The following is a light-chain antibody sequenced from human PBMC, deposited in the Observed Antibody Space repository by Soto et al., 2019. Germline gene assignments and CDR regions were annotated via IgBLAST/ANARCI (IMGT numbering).Light chain of an antibody. V-gene: IGKV1-6*01. CDR3: LQKYFYPCT. Sequence: IQMTQSPSTLSASVGDRVTITCRASQSIRNDLDWFQQKPGKAPKLLIYAASNLQSGVPARFSGSGSGTDFTLTISSLQPEDFATYYCLQKYFYPCTFGPGTKVDIK. CDR2: AAS. CDR1: QSIRND. J-gene: IGKJ3*01.